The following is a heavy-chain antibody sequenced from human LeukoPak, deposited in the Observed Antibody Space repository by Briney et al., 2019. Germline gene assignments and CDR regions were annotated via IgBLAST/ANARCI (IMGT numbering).Heavy chain of an antibody. CDR2: IKQDGSEK. CDR1: AFTFSSYW. CDR3: ARDFSYYYDSSDYYYEC. Sequence: GGSLRLSCAASAFTFSSYWMSWVRQAPGKGLEWVANIKQDGSEKYYVDSVKGRFTISRDNAKHSLYLKMNSLGAADMAVSYGARDFSYYYDSSDYYYECCGQGTLVTVSS. J-gene: IGHJ4*02. D-gene: IGHD3-22*01. V-gene: IGHV3-7*01.